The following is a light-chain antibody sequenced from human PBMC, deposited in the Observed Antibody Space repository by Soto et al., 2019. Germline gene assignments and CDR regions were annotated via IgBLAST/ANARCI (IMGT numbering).Light chain of an antibody. CDR2: AAS. CDR3: LQHNTYPRT. CDR1: QGISND. J-gene: IGKJ1*01. Sequence: DIQMTQSPSSLSASVGDRVTITCRASQGISNDLGWYQQKPGQAPTRLIYAASFLQSGVPSRFSGSGSGTEFTLTISSLQPEDFATYYCLQHNTYPRTFGPGTKVEIQ. V-gene: IGKV1-17*01.